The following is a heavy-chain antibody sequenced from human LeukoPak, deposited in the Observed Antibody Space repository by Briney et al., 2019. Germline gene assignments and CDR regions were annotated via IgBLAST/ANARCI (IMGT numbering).Heavy chain of an antibody. CDR1: GFTFSTNA. D-gene: IGHD3-10*01. CDR3: VRDLPRTSGP. Sequence: GGSLRLSCAASGFTFSTNAMSWVRQAPGKGLEWVSGITGSDIRTYNADSAEGRFTITRDNSKSALYLQMNNLRAEDTAVYYCVRDLPRTSGPWGQGTLVTVSS. CDR2: ITGSDIRT. J-gene: IGHJ5*02. V-gene: IGHV3-23*01.